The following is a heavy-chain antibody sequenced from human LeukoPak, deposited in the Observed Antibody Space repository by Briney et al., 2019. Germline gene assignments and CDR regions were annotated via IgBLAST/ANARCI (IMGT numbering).Heavy chain of an antibody. CDR1: GGTFSSYA. D-gene: IGHD3-10*01. V-gene: IGHV1-69*13. CDR2: IIPIFGTA. CDR3: ARDKGFSGPFDY. J-gene: IGHJ4*02. Sequence: SVKVSCKASGGTFSSYAISWVRQAPGQGLEWMGGIIPIFGTANYAQKFQGRVTITADESTSTAYMELSSLRSEDTAVYYRARDKGFSGPFDYWGQGTLVTVSS.